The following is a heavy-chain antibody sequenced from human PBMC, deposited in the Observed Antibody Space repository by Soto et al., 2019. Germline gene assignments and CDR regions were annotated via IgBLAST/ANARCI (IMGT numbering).Heavy chain of an antibody. CDR3: ARGQRFSDSFDP. J-gene: IGHJ5*02. CDR1: GGAISGYY. Sequence: QVQLQESGPGLVKPSETLSLTCTVSGGAISGYYWTWIRQPAGKGLEWIGRIYSSGGTKYNPSLKSRVTMSIDKSKNQFSLRLSSVTAADTAVYYCARGQRFSDSFDPWGQGTLVTVSS. V-gene: IGHV4-4*07. CDR2: IYSSGGT. D-gene: IGHD3-3*01.